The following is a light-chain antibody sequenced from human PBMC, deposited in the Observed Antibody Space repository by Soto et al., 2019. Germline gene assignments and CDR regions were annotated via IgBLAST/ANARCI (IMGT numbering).Light chain of an antibody. V-gene: IGKV3-20*01. CDR2: GAS. CDR3: QQYGSSPWT. J-gene: IGKJ1*01. CDR1: QSVTSSF. Sequence: EIVLTQSPGTLSLSLGERATLSCRASQSVTSSFLAWYQQKPGQAPRLLIYGASSRATGIPDRFSGSGSGTDFTLTISRLEPEDFAVYYCQQYGSSPWTFGQGTKVEIK.